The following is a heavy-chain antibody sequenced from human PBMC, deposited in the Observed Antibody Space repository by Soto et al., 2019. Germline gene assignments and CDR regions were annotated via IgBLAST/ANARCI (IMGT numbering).Heavy chain of an antibody. J-gene: IGHJ4*02. V-gene: IGHV4-61*01. CDR1: GGSFKSGSYY. Sequence: PSETLSLTCTVSGGSFKSGSYYWSWVRQPPGKGLEWIGYVYYTGRTSYSPSLKSRVTISADTSKNQFSLILTSVTAADTAVYYCARDHDYFDHWGQGSLVTVSS. CDR3: ARDHDYFDH. CDR2: VYYTGRT.